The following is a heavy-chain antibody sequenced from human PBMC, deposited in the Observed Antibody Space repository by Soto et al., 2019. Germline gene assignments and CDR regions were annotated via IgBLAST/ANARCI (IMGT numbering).Heavy chain of an antibody. J-gene: IGHJ3*02. CDR1: GGTFSSYA. V-gene: IGHV1-69*01. CDR2: IIPIFGTA. CDR3: ARVIAVAGTPYDAFDI. Sequence: QVQLVQSGAEVKKPGSSVKVSCKASGGTFSSYAISWVRQAPGQGLEWMGGIIPIFGTANYAQKFQGRVTITADESTSPAYMELSSLRSEDTAVYYCARVIAVAGTPYDAFDIWGQGTMVTVSS. D-gene: IGHD6-19*01.